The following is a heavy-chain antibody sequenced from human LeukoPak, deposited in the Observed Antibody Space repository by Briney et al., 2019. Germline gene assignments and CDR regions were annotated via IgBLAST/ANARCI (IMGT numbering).Heavy chain of an antibody. CDR1: GGSISSTNYY. CDR3: ARDTGQYAPGTPGFTRFDP. D-gene: IGHD3-10*01. J-gene: IGHJ5*02. CDR2: IYNSGST. V-gene: IGHV4-39*07. Sequence: ASETLSLTCTVSGGSISSTNYYWGWTRQPPGKGLEWIGSIYNSGSTYYNPSLKSRVIVSLDTSKNQFSLRLTSVTAADTAVYYCARDTGQYAPGTPGFTRFDPWGQGTLVTVSS.